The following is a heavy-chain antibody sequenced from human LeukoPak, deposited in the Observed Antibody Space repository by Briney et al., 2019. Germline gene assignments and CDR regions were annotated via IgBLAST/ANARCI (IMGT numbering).Heavy chain of an antibody. D-gene: IGHD2-2*01. Sequence: PGGSLLLSCAASGFTFSSYAMSWGRPAPGKGLEWVSAISGSGGSTYYADSVKGRFTISRDNSKNTLYLQMNSLRAEDTAVYYCAKATYCSSTSCYAPEYFQHWGQGTLVTVSS. J-gene: IGHJ1*01. CDR3: AKATYCSSTSCYAPEYFQH. CDR2: ISGSGGST. V-gene: IGHV3-23*01. CDR1: GFTFSSYA.